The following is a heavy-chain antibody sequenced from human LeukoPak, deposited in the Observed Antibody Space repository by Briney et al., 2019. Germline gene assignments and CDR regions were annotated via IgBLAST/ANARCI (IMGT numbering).Heavy chain of an antibody. CDR3: TRPIAQATGFDY. D-gene: IGHD5-24*01. CDR2: IRSKANSYAT. CDR1: GFTFSGSA. Sequence: PGGSLRLSCAASGFTFSGSAMHWVRQASGKGLEWVGRIRSKANSYATAYAASVKGRFTISRDDSKNTAYLQMNSLKTEDTAVYYCTRPIAQATGFDYWGQGTLVTVSS. V-gene: IGHV3-73*01. J-gene: IGHJ4*02.